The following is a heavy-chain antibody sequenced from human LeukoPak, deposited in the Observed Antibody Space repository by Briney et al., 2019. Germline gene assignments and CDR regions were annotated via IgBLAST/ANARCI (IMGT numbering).Heavy chain of an antibody. CDR2: IIPIFGTA. J-gene: IGHJ6*02. CDR1: GYTFTGYY. Sequence: ASVKVSCKASGYTFTGYYMHWVRQAPGQGLEWMGGIIPIFGTANYAQKFQGRVTITADESTSTAYMELSSLRSEDTAVYYCARETETHYYDSSGYYVTEYYYGMDVWGQGTTVTVSS. V-gene: IGHV1-69*13. D-gene: IGHD3-22*01. CDR3: ARETETHYYDSSGYYVTEYYYGMDV.